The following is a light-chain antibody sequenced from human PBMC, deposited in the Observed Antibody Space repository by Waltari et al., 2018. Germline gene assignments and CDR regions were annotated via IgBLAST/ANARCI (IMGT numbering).Light chain of an antibody. CDR3: QQLHSYPVT. V-gene: IGKV1-13*02. Sequence: AVQLTQSPSSLSASVGDRVTITCRASQAISSALAWYQQKPGKAPNLLIYDASNLESGVPSRFSGSGSGTHFTPTISSLQPADFATYYCQQLHSYPVTFGGGTKVEIK. CDR2: DAS. CDR1: QAISSA. J-gene: IGKJ4*01.